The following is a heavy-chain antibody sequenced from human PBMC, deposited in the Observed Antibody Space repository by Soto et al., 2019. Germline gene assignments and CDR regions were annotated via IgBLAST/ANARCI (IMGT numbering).Heavy chain of an antibody. CDR2: IDYSGST. Sequence: SETLSLTCAVYGGSFSGYYWNWLRQPPGEGLEWIGYIDYSGSTNYNPSLKSRVTISVDTSKNQFSLYLQMNSLRPDDTAMYYCARDGVSSTEYTWNYGTYFDYWGQGALVTVSS. CDR3: ARDGVSSTEYTWNYGTYFDY. D-gene: IGHD1-7*01. V-gene: IGHV4-34*01. J-gene: IGHJ4*02. CDR1: GGSFSGYY.